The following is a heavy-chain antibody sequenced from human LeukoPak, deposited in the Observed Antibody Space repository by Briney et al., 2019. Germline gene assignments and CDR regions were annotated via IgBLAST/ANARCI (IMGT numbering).Heavy chain of an antibody. CDR3: AKGSGWSNGNVDR. CDR2: INPNGGGT. D-gene: IGHD6-13*01. CDR1: GYTFTGYY. Sequence: ASVKVSCKASGYTFTGYYMHWVRQAPGQGLEWMGWINPNGGGTKYAQKFQGRVTMTWDTSISTAYMELSRLRSDDTAVYYCAKGSGWSNGNVDRWGQGTLVTVSS. J-gene: IGHJ5*02. V-gene: IGHV1-2*02.